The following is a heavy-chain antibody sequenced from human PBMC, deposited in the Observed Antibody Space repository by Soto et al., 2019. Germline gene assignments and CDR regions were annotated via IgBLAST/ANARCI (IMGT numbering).Heavy chain of an antibody. V-gene: IGHV3-23*01. D-gene: IGHD1-1*01. CDR2: IDGSGGST. J-gene: IGHJ4*02. Sequence: EVQLLESGGGLVQPGGSLRLSCAASGFTFSIYAMNWVRQAPGKGLEWVSLIDGSGGSTYYADSVKGRFTISRDNSKNTLYLQMNSLRGEDTAVYYWAKREGYVSVDHWGQGTLVTVSS. CDR1: GFTFSIYA. CDR3: AKREGYVSVDH.